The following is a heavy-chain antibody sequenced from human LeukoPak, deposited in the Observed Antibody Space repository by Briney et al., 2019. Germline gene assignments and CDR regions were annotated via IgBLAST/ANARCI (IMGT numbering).Heavy chain of an antibody. CDR3: ARPTFSGYYSGPFDI. CDR1: GGSISSSTYY. V-gene: IGHV4-39*01. J-gene: IGHJ3*02. D-gene: IGHD3-22*01. Sequence: SSETLSLTCTVSGGSISSSTYYWGWIRQPPGKGLEWIGSIYYSGSTYYNPSLKSRVTISVDTSKNQFSLKLSSVTAADTAAYFCARPTFSGYYSGPFDIWGQGTIVTVSS. CDR2: IYYSGST.